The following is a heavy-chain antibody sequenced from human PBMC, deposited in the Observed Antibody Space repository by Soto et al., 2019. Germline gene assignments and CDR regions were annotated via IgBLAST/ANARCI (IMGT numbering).Heavy chain of an antibody. V-gene: IGHV4-31*03. CDR1: GGSISTGGYY. J-gene: IGHJ4*02. CDR2: IYYSGST. D-gene: IGHD4-17*01. CDR3: ARGLSVTLFDN. Sequence: QVQLQESGPGLVKPSQTLFLTCTVSGGSISTGGYYWTWIRQQPGKGLECIEYIYYSGSTYYNPSLKSRVTISVDTSKDQFSLKLSSVPAADTAVYYCARGLSVTLFDNWGQGTLVTVSS.